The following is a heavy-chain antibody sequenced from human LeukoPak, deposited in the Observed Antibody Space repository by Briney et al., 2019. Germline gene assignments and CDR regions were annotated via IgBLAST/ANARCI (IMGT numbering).Heavy chain of an antibody. V-gene: IGHV3-30*18. CDR2: ISYDGSNR. CDR1: GFTLSSYG. CDR3: AKDLVTAIRNYYYGMDV. D-gene: IGHD2-21*02. J-gene: IGHJ6*02. Sequence: HPGGSLRLSFAASGFTLSSYGMHWVRQAPGKWLELVAVISYDGSNRYYAASVKGRFTNSRYNSKNTLYLQMNSLRAEDTAVYYCAKDLVTAIRNYYYGMDVWGQGTTVTVSS.